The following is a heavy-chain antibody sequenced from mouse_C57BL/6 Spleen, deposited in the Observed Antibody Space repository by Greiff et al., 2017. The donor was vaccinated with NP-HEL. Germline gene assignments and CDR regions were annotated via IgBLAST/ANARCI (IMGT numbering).Heavy chain of an antibody. CDR2: IYPGDGDT. CDR1: GYAFSSSW. J-gene: IGHJ4*01. Sequence: QVHVKQSGPELVKPGASVKISCKASGYAFSSSWMNWVKQRPGKGLEWIGRIYPGDGDTNYNGKFKGKATLTADKSSSTAYMQLSSLTSEDSAVYFCTTTVVATGDYYAMDYWGQGTSVTVSS. CDR3: TTTVVATGDYYAMDY. D-gene: IGHD1-1*01. V-gene: IGHV1-82*01.